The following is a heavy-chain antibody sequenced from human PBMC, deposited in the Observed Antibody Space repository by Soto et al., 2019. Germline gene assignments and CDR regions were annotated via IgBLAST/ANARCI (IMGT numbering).Heavy chain of an antibody. CDR2: MNPNSGNT. J-gene: IGHJ6*01. CDR3: ARVMVRGDMANYYYYGMEV. V-gene: IGHV1-8*01. Sequence: ASVKVSCKASGYTFTSYDINWVGQATGQGLEWMGWMNPNSGNTGYAQKFQGRVTMTRNTSISTAYMELSSLRSEDTAVYYCARVMVRGDMANYYYYGMEVWGQGTTVNVSS. D-gene: IGHD3-10*01. CDR1: GYTFTSYD.